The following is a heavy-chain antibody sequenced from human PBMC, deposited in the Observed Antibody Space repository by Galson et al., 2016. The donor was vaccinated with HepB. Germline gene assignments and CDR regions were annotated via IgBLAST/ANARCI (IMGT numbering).Heavy chain of an antibody. V-gene: IGHV3-23*01. CDR3: TKGRGTGHFNVDY. CDR2: IRGSGDYT. J-gene: IGHJ4*02. Sequence: SLRLSCAASGFIFSNYDMNWVRQAPGKGLEWVSSIRGSGDYTYYADSVKGRFTISRDNSENTLSLQMHSLRIEDTAIYYCTKGRGTGHFNVDYWGQGTLVTVSS. D-gene: IGHD3/OR15-3a*01. CDR1: GFIFSNYD.